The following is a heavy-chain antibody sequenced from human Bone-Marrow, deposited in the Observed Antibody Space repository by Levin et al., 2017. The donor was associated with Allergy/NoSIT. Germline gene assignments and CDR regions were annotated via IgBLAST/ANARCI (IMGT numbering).Heavy chain of an antibody. CDR3: AREKQYQLPLYYYYYYIDV. CDR1: GDSMTSNDW. V-gene: IGHV4-4*02. J-gene: IGHJ6*03. CDR2: ISHRGNA. Sequence: SQTLSLTCAVSGDSMTSNDWWTWVRQPPGKGLEWIGEISHRGNANYSPSLKNRVTMSVDTSKKQFSLRVTSVTAADTAVYYCAREKQYQLPLYYYYYYIDVWGKGTAVIVSS. D-gene: IGHD2-2*01.